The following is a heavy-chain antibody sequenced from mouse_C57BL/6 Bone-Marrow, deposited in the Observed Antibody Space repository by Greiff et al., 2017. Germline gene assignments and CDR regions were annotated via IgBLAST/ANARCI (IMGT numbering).Heavy chain of an antibody. J-gene: IGHJ2*01. CDR2: IDPENGDT. V-gene: IGHV14-4*01. CDR3: TTPVYSNSL. CDR1: GFNIKDDY. Sequence: VQLQQSGAELVRPGASVKLSCTASGFNIKDDYMHWVKQRPEQGLEWIGWIDPENGDTEYASKFQGKATITADKSSNTAYLQLSSLTSEDTAVYYCTTPVYSNSLWGQGTTLTVSS. D-gene: IGHD2-5*01.